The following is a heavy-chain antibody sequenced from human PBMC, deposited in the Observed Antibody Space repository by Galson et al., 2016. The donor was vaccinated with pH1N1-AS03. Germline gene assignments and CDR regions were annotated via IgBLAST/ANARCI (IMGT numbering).Heavy chain of an antibody. D-gene: IGHD6-19*01. CDR3: ARDWSIAVAGQPWGWFDP. Sequence: SLRLSCAASGFTFSSYAMHWVRQAPGKGLEYVSAISSNGGSTYYANSVKGRFTISRDNSKNTPYFQMGSLRAEDMAVYYCARDWSIAVAGQPWGWFDPWGQGTLVTVSS. CDR2: ISSNGGST. V-gene: IGHV3-64*01. J-gene: IGHJ5*02. CDR1: GFTFSSYA.